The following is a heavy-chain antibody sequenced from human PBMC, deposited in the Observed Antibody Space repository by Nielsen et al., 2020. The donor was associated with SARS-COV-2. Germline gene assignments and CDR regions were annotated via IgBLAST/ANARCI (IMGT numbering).Heavy chain of an antibody. Sequence: SLKISCAASGFTFDGHAMHWVRQDPGKGLEWVSGISWNSGSIGYADSVKGRFTISRDNSKNTLYLQMNSLRAEDTAVYYCARDREGGMGLDYWGQGTLVTVSS. CDR1: GFTFDGHA. CDR2: ISWNSGSI. V-gene: IGHV3-9*01. CDR3: ARDREGGMGLDY. J-gene: IGHJ4*02. D-gene: IGHD2-15*01.